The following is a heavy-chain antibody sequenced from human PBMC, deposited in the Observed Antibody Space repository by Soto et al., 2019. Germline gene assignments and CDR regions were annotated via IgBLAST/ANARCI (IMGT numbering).Heavy chain of an antibody. CDR2: INPNSGGT. V-gene: IGHV1-2*02. CDR1: GHTFTGYY. Sequence: GASVKVSCKASGHTFTGYYMHWVRQAPGQGLEWMGWINPNSGGTNYAQKFQGRVTMTRDTSISTAYMELSRLRSDDTAVYYCARVRSTSCYRGSCWFDPWGQGTLVTVYS. D-gene: IGHD2-2*02. J-gene: IGHJ5*02. CDR3: ARVRSTSCYRGSCWFDP.